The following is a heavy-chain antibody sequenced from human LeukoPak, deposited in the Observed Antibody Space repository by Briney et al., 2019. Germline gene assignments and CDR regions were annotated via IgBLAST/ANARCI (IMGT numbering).Heavy chain of an antibody. D-gene: IGHD6-13*01. Sequence: GASVKVSCKASGYTFTGYYMHWVRQAPGQGLEWMGWINPNSGGTNYAQKFQGRVTMTRDTSISTPYMELSRLRSDDTAVYYCARDMKLIAAAGTRRPNWFDPWGQGTLVTVSS. CDR3: ARDMKLIAAAGTRRPNWFDP. CDR1: GYTFTGYY. V-gene: IGHV1-2*02. CDR2: INPNSGGT. J-gene: IGHJ5*02.